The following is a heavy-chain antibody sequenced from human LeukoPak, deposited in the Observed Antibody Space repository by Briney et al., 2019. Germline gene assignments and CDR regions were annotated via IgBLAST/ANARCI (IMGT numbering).Heavy chain of an antibody. V-gene: IGHV4-34*01. CDR2: INHSGST. J-gene: IGHJ4*02. D-gene: IGHD6-19*01. Sequence: RSSETLSLTCAVYGGSFSGYYWSWIRQPPGKGLEWIGEINHSGSTNYNPSLKSRVTISVDTSKNQFSLKLSSVTAADTAVYYCARVPEGAVAGFFDYWGQGTLVTVSS. CDR3: ARVPEGAVAGFFDY. CDR1: GGSFSGYY.